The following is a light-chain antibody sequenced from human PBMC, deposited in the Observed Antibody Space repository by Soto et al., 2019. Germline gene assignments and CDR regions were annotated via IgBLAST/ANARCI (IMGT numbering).Light chain of an antibody. CDR1: QSVSSN. CDR3: QQYSSWLLT. V-gene: IGKV3-15*01. CDR2: DAS. J-gene: IGKJ4*01. Sequence: EIVMTQSPATLSVSPGESATLSCRASQSVSSNLAWYQRKPGQAPRLLIYDASTRATGVPARFSGSGSGTEFSLTISSLQSEDFAVYYCQQYSSWLLTFGGGTKVDIK.